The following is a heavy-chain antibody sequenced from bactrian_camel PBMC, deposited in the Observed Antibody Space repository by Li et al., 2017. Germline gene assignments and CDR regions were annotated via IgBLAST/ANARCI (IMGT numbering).Heavy chain of an antibody. J-gene: IGHJ4*01. CDR1: GFTFCTFS. Sequence: GGLVQPGGSMRLSCAASGFTFCTFSAYWVRQAPGKGLEWVSAINSGGGVTYYADSVKGRFTISRDNAKNTLYLQLNSLKPEDTAVYSCQTPFGCGGFTRGQGTQVTVS. V-gene: IGHV3S25*01. D-gene: IGHD2*01. CDR3: QTPFGCGGFT. CDR2: INSGGGVT.